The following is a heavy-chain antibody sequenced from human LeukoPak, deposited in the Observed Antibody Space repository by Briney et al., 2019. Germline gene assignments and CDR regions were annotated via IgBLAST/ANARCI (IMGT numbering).Heavy chain of an antibody. CDR3: ARAPAATWSYYYYGMDV. Sequence: GGSLRLSCAASGFTLSSYDMHWVRQATGKGLEWVSAIGTAGDTYYPGSVKGRFTISRENAKNSLYLQMNSLRAGDTAVYYCARAPAATWSYYYYGMDVWGQGTTVTVSS. CDR1: GFTLSSYD. D-gene: IGHD2-2*01. V-gene: IGHV3-13*01. J-gene: IGHJ6*02. CDR2: IGTAGDT.